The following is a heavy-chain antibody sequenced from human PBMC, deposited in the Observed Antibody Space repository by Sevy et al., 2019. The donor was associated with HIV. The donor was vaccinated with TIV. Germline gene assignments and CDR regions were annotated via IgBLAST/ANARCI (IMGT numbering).Heavy chain of an antibody. D-gene: IGHD6-19*01. J-gene: IGHJ6*02. Sequence: GGSLRLSCAASGFTFSSYGMHWVRQAPGKGLEWVAVISYDGSNKYYADSVKGRFTISRDNSKNTLYLQMNSQRAEDTDVYYCGKEGGSGWSDYYYGMDVWGQGTTVTVSS. CDR3: GKEGGSGWSDYYYGMDV. CDR2: ISYDGSNK. CDR1: GFTFSSYG. V-gene: IGHV3-30*18.